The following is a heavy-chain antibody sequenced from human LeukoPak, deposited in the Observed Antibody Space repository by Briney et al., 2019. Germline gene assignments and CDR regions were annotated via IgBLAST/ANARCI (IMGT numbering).Heavy chain of an antibody. CDR1: GGPISSYY. J-gene: IGHJ2*01. V-gene: IGHV4-59*08. CDR3: ARSVPAADTDWYFDL. Sequence: SETLSLTCTVSGGPISSYYWSWIRQPPGKGLEWIGYIYYSGSTNYNPSLKSRVTISVDTSKNQFSLKLSSVTAADTAVYYCARSVPAADTDWYFDLWGRGTLVTVSS. CDR2: IYYSGST. D-gene: IGHD2-2*01.